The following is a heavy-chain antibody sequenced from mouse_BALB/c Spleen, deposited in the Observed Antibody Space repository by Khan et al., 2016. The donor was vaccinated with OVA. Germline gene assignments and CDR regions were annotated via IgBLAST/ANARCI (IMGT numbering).Heavy chain of an antibody. CDR1: GFTFSSYG. Sequence: EVELVESGGDLVKPGGSLKLSCAASGFTFSSYGMSWVRQTPDTRLEWVATISSGGSYTYYPDSVKGRFTISRANAKNTLYLQMSILKSEDTAMYYCARHEATMILLAYWGQGTLVTVSA. D-gene: IGHD2-4*01. CDR2: ISSGGSYT. CDR3: ARHEATMILLAY. J-gene: IGHJ3*01. V-gene: IGHV5-6*01.